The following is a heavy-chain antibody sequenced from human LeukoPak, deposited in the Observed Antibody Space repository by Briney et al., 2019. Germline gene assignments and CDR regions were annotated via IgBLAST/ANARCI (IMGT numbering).Heavy chain of an antibody. V-gene: IGHV1-3*01. CDR3: ASGYGSGTPLDY. CDR1: GYTFTSYA. Sequence: ASVKVSCKASGYTFTSYAMHWVRQAPGQRLEWMGWINAGNGNTKYSQKFQGRVTITRDTSASTAYMELSSLRSEDTAVYYCASGYGSGTPLDYWGQGTLVTVSS. CDR2: INAGNGNT. D-gene: IGHD3-10*01. J-gene: IGHJ4*02.